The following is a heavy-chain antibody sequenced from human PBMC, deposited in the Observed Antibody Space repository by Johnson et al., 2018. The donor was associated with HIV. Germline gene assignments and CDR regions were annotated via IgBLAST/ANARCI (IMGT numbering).Heavy chain of an antibody. Sequence: EVQLVESGGGLVQPGGSLRLSCAASAFTFSSYWMSWVRQAPGKGLEWVANIKQDGSEKYYVDSVKGRFTISRDNAKNALYMQMNSLRAGDTSVYYCARRRGYSYGLTWGGYAFDIWGQGTMVTVSS. J-gene: IGHJ3*02. CDR2: IKQDGSEK. D-gene: IGHD5-18*01. CDR1: AFTFSSYW. V-gene: IGHV3-7*04. CDR3: ARRRGYSYGLTWGGYAFDI.